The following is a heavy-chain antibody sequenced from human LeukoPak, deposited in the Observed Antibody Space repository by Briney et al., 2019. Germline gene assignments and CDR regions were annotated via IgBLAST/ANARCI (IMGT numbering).Heavy chain of an antibody. CDR2: MNPNSGNT. Sequence: ASVKVPCKASGYTFTSYDINWVRQATGQGLEWMGWMNPNSGNTGYAQKFQGRVTMTRNTSISTAYMELSSLRSEDTAVYYCARTGIWGCGFDPWGQGTLVTVSS. J-gene: IGHJ5*02. CDR3: ARTGIWGCGFDP. V-gene: IGHV1-8*01. D-gene: IGHD3-16*01. CDR1: GYTFTSYD.